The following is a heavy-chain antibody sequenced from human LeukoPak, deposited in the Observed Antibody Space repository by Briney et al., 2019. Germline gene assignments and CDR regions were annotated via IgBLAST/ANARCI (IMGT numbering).Heavy chain of an antibody. V-gene: IGHV3-7*01. CDR3: ARDLVSRQYYDFWSGYYPPNWFDP. CDR1: GFTFSSYW. CDR2: IKQDGSEK. Sequence: GGPLRLSCAASGFTFSSYWMSWVRQAPGKGLEWVANIKQDGSEKYYVDSVKGRFTISRDNAKNSLYLQMNSLRAEDTAVYYCARDLVSRQYYDFWSGYYPPNWFDPWGQGTLVTVSS. D-gene: IGHD3-3*01. J-gene: IGHJ5*02.